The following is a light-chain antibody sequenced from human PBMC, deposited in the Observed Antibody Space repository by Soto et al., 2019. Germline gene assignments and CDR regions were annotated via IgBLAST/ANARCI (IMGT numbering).Light chain of an antibody. J-gene: IGLJ2*01. CDR3: SSYTTSSTLVV. V-gene: IGLV2-14*01. CDR2: EVS. CDR1: SSDVGGYNY. Sequence: QSALTQPASVSGSPGQSITISCTGTSSDVGGYNYVSWYQQHPGKAPKLMIYEVSHRPSGVSDRFSGSKSGNTASLTISGLQAEDEADYYCSSYTTSSTLVVFGVGTKVTVL.